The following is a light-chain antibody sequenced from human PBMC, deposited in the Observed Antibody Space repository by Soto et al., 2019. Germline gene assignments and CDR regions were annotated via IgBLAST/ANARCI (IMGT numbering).Light chain of an antibody. CDR2: GAS. CDR1: QSVSSSS. V-gene: IGKV3-20*01. J-gene: IGKJ2*01. CDR3: QQYGSLPGT. Sequence: EIVLTQSPGTLSLSPGERATLSCRASQSVSSSSLAWYQQRPGQAPRLLFFGASSRATGIPDMFSGSGSGTDFTLTITRLEPEDFAVYYCQQYGSLPGTFGQGTKLEIK.